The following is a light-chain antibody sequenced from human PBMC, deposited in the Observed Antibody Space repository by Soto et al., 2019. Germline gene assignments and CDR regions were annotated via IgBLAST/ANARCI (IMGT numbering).Light chain of an antibody. CDR2: EVS. V-gene: IGLV2-23*02. J-gene: IGLJ2*01. Sequence: QSALTQPASVSGSPGQSITISCTGTSSDVGRYNHVSWYQHHPGKAPKLIISEVSNRPSGVSNRFSGSKSGYTASLTISGLQAEDEAYYYCWSYAGNTIFVFGGGTKVTVL. CDR1: SSDVGRYNH. CDR3: WSYAGNTIFV.